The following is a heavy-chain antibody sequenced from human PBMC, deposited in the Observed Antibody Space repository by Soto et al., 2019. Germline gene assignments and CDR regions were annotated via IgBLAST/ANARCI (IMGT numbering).Heavy chain of an antibody. CDR3: AREATIAARLDS. D-gene: IGHD6-6*01. J-gene: IGHJ4*02. Sequence: LSLTCTGSGGSISSGDYYWSWLRHPPGKGLEWIGYIYYSGSTYYNPSLKSRVTISVDTSKNQFSLKLSSVTAADTAVYYCAREATIAARLDSWGQGTLVTVSS. CDR1: GGSISSGDYY. V-gene: IGHV4-30-4*01. CDR2: IYYSGST.